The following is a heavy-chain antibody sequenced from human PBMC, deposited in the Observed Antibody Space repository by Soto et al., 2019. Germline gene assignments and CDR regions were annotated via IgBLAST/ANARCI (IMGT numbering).Heavy chain of an antibody. D-gene: IGHD3-10*01. Sequence: GGSLRLSCAASGFTFSSYSMNWVRQAPGKGLQWVSYINISSSTIYYADSVRGRFTISRDNVKNSLYLQMNSLRDEDTAVYYSAREPGVAVRGVISPRGMDVWGQGTTVTVSS. CDR1: GFTFSSYS. CDR2: INISSSTI. J-gene: IGHJ6*02. CDR3: AREPGVAVRGVISPRGMDV. V-gene: IGHV3-48*02.